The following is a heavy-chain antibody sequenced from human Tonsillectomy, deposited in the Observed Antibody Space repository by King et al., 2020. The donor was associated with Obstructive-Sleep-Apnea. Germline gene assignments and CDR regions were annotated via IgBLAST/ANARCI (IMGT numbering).Heavy chain of an antibody. V-gene: IGHV1-69*01. J-gene: IGHJ6*02. CDR1: GGTFSSYA. CDR2: IIPIFGTA. CDR3: ARVGITGLYYYGMDV. Sequence: VQLVESGAEVKKPGSSVKVSCKASGGTFSSYAISWVRQAPGQGLEWMGGIIPIFGTANYAQKFQGRVTITADESTSTAYMGLSSLRSEDTAVYYCARVGITGLYYYGMDVWGQGTTVTVSS. D-gene: IGHD1-20*01.